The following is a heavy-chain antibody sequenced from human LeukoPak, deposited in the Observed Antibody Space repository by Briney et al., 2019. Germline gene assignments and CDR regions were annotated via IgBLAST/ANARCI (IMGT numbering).Heavy chain of an antibody. CDR1: GFTFSSYG. Sequence: GGSLRLSCAASGFTFSSYGMHWVRQAPGKGLEWVAFIRYDGSNKYYADSVKGRFTISRDNSKNTLYLQMNSLRAEDTAVYYCAKRSLWTYSSSSTFDYWGQGTLVTVSS. V-gene: IGHV3-30*02. D-gene: IGHD6-13*01. CDR3: AKRSLWTYSSSSTFDY. J-gene: IGHJ4*02. CDR2: IRYDGSNK.